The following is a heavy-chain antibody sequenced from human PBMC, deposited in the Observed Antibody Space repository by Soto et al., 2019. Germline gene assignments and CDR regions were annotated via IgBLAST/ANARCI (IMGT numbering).Heavy chain of an antibody. Sequence: SETLSLTCTVSGGSISSYYWSWIRQPPGKGLEWIGYIYYSGSTNYNPSLKSRVTISVDTSKNQFSLKLSSVTAADTAVYYCARGGAGSRWRKNWFDPWGQGTLVTVSS. J-gene: IGHJ5*02. CDR2: IYYSGST. V-gene: IGHV4-59*01. D-gene: IGHD6-13*01. CDR1: GGSISSYY. CDR3: ARGGAGSRWRKNWFDP.